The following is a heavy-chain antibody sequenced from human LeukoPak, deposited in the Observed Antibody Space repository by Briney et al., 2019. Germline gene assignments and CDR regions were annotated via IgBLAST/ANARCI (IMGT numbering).Heavy chain of an antibody. CDR3: ASNIAVAVDVFDY. CDR1: GFTFSNYA. Sequence: GGSLRLSCAASGFTFSNYAMNWVRQAPGKGLEWVSLIIGSNGATFYADSVKGRFTISRDTSKNSLYLQMNSLRAEDTAVYYCASNIAVAVDVFDYWGQGTLVTVSS. CDR2: IIGSNGAT. D-gene: IGHD6-19*01. J-gene: IGHJ4*02. V-gene: IGHV3-23*01.